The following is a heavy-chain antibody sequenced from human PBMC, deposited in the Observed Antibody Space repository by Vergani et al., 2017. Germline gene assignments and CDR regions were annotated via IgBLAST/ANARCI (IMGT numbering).Heavy chain of an antibody. Sequence: QVQLVESGGGVVQPGRSLRLSCAASGFTFSSYGMHWVRQAPGKGLEWVAVIWYDGSNKYYADSVKGRFTISRDNSKNTLYLQMNSLKTEDTAVYYCTRETREDIVATDYWGQGTLVTVSS. CDR1: GFTFSSYG. V-gene: IGHV3-33*01. CDR2: IWYDGSNK. J-gene: IGHJ4*02. CDR3: TRETREDIVATDY. D-gene: IGHD5-12*01.